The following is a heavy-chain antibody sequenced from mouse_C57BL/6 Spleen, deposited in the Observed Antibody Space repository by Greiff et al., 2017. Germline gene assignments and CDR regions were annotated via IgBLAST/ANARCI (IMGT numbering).Heavy chain of an antibody. D-gene: IGHD1-2*01. CDR3: ARGRTTAPFAY. CDR1: GYTFTSYW. CDR2: IDPSDSET. V-gene: IGHV1-52*01. Sequence: QVQLKQPGAELVRPGSSVKLSCKASGYTFTSYWMHWVKQRPIQGLEWIGNIDPSDSETHYNQKFKDKATLTVDKSSSTAYMQLSSLTSEDSAVYYCARGRTTAPFAYWGQGTLVTVSA. J-gene: IGHJ3*01.